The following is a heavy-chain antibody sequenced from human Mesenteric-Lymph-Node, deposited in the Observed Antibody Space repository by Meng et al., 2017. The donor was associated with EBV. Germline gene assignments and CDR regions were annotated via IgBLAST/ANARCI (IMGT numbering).Heavy chain of an antibody. D-gene: IGHD4-17*01. CDR1: GFTFSQHS. V-gene: IGHV3-21*01. CDR3: VRENRDSVTTSDY. CDR2: ISDSGSHI. J-gene: IGHJ4*02. Sequence: EVQLVESGGXLVKPGGXLTLSCAASGFTFSQHSMNWVRQAPGQWLEWVSFISDSGSHIFYADSVKGRFTISRDNAKNSLYLEMNSLRAEDTAVYYCVRENRDSVTTSDYWGQGTLVTVSS.